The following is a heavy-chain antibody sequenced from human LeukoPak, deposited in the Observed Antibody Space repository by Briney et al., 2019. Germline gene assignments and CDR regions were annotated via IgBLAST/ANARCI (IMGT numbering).Heavy chain of an antibody. CDR1: GFTFSSYA. V-gene: IGHV3-30-3*01. D-gene: IGHD6-6*01. J-gene: IGHJ4*02. CDR3: ARSEYSSSSPFDY. CDR2: ISYDGSNK. Sequence: GGSLRLSCAASGFTFSSYAMHWVRQAPGKGLEWVAVISYDGSNKYYADSVKGRFTISRDNSKNTLYLQMNSLRAEDTAVYYCARSEYSSSSPFDYWGQGTLVTVSS.